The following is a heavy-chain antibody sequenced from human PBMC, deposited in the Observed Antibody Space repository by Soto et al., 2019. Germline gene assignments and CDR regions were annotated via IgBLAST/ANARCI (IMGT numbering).Heavy chain of an antibody. CDR1: GFTCSSYW. CDR2: IKEGGSAR. Sequence: LRLSCAASGFTCSSYWMSWVRQAPGKGLEWVANIKEGGSARYYVDSVRGRFTISRDNAKNSLYLQVNSLRAEDTAVYFCARLAYSNGWIFDYWGQGTLGTVS. CDR3: ARLAYSNGWIFDY. V-gene: IGHV3-7*01. J-gene: IGHJ4*01. D-gene: IGHD6-19*01.